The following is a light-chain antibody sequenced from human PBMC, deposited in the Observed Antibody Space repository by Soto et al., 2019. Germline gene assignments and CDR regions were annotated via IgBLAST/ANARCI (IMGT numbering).Light chain of an antibody. Sequence: QPVLTQPPSVSGAPGQRVTISCTGGTSNIGSDYGVHWYQQLPGRAPRLLIYINDKRPSGVPDRFSGSKSGTSASLAITGLQAEDEADYYCQSYDSRLSGVIFGGGTQLTVL. CDR1: TSNIGSDYG. V-gene: IGLV1-40*01. CDR3: QSYDSRLSGVI. J-gene: IGLJ7*01. CDR2: IND.